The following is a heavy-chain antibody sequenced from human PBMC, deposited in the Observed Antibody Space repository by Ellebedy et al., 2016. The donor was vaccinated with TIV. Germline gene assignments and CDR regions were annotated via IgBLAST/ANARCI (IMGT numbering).Heavy chain of an antibody. V-gene: IGHV3-7*01. CDR2: IKQDGSAT. J-gene: IGHJ4*02. CDR3: ARSPYTGYSDLGFDY. CDR1: GFTFSNHW. D-gene: IGHD2-2*02. Sequence: GESLKISCAASGFTFSNHWMSWVRQAPGKGLEWVANIKQDGSATYYVDSVKGRFTISRDNAKNSLYLQMNSLRADDTAVYYCARSPYTGYSDLGFDYWGQGSLVTVSS.